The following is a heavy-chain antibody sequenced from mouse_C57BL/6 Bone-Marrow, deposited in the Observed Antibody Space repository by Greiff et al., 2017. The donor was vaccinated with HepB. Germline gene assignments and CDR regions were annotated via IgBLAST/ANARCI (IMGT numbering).Heavy chain of an antibody. CDR1: GYAFTNYL. D-gene: IGHD3-1*01. CDR3: ARRAFAY. Sequence: VQRVESGAELVRPGPSVKVSCKASGYAFTNYLIEWVKQRPGQGLEWIGVINPGSGGTNYNEKFKGKATLTADKSSITAYMQLSSLTSEDSAVYCCARRAFAYWGQGTLVTVSA. CDR2: INPGSGGT. J-gene: IGHJ3*01. V-gene: IGHV1-54*01.